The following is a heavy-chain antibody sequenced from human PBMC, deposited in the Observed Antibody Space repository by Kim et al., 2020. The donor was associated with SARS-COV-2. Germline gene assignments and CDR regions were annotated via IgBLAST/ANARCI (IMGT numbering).Heavy chain of an antibody. CDR1: GGSFSGYY. CDR3: ARSQYYDYVWGRRAFDI. D-gene: IGHD3-16*01. Sequence: SETLSLTCAVYGGSFSGYYWSWIRQPPGKGLEWIGEINHSGSTNYNPSLKSRVTISVDTSKNQFSLKLSSVTAADTAVYYCARSQYYDYVWGRRAFDIWGQGTMVTVSS. J-gene: IGHJ3*02. CDR2: INHSGST. V-gene: IGHV4-34*01.